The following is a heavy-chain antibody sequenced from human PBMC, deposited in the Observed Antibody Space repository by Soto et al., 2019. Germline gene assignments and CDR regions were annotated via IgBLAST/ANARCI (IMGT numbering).Heavy chain of an antibody. Sequence: QVQLVQSGAEVKKPGSSVKVSCKASGGTFSSYAISWVRQAPGQGLEWMGGIIPIFGTANYAQKFQGRVTITADESTSAAYMELSSLRSEDTAVYYCARDHRNDYDSSGYSGYWGQGTLVTVSS. CDR3: ARDHRNDYDSSGYSGY. CDR2: IIPIFGTA. D-gene: IGHD3-22*01. CDR1: GGTFSSYA. J-gene: IGHJ4*02. V-gene: IGHV1-69*01.